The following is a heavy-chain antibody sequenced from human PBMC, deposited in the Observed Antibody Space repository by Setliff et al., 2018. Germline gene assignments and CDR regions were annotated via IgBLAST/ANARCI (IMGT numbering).Heavy chain of an antibody. D-gene: IGHD3-16*01. V-gene: IGHV4-59*01. CDR1: GGFTSSFY. CDR3: ARDYQGGWFDP. CDR2: VDHSGST. J-gene: IGHJ5*02. Sequence: SETLSLTCTISGGFTSSFYWSWIRQAPGKGLEWIGYVDHSGSTNFSPSLKSRGTISVDTSKTQVSLKLTSVTAADTAVYYCARDYQGGWFDPWGPGTLVTVSS.